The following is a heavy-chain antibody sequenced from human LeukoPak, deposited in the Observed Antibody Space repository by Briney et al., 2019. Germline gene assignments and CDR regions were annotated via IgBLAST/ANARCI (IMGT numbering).Heavy chain of an antibody. Sequence: SSETLSLTCTVSGGSISSYYWSWIRQPPGKGLEWIGYIYYSGSTYYNPSLKSRVTISVDTSKNQFSLKLSSVTAADTAVYYCARHGNVGITGTLGYWGQGTLVTVSS. CDR2: IYYSGST. V-gene: IGHV4-59*08. J-gene: IGHJ4*02. CDR1: GGSISSYY. D-gene: IGHD1-7*01. CDR3: ARHGNVGITGTLGY.